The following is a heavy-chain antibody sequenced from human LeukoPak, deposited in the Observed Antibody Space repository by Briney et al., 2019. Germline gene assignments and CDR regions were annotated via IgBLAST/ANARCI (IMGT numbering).Heavy chain of an antibody. CDR2: ISPSGDIT. Sequence: GGSLGLSCAASGFTFSNHGMNWVRQAPGKGLEWVSGISPSGDITYYADSVKGRFTISRDNSKNTLYLEVISLRAEDTAVYYCASAILHSGWDYWGQGTLVTVSS. CDR3: ASAILHSGWDY. J-gene: IGHJ4*02. D-gene: IGHD6-19*01. CDR1: GFTFSNHG. V-gene: IGHV3-23*01.